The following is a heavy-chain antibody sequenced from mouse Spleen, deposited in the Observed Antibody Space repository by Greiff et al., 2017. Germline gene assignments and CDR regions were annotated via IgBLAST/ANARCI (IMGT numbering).Heavy chain of an antibody. CDR2: ISSGGGNT. V-gene: IGHV5-9*01. CDR1: GFTFSSYA. Sequence: DVMLVESGGGLVKLGGSLKLSCAASGFTFSSYAMSWVRQTPEKRLEWVATISSGGGNTYYPDSVKGRFTISRDNAKNTLYLQMSSLKSEDTAMYYCARQTTNFDYWGQGTTLTVSS. D-gene: IGHD1-1*01. J-gene: IGHJ2*01. CDR3: ARQTTNFDY.